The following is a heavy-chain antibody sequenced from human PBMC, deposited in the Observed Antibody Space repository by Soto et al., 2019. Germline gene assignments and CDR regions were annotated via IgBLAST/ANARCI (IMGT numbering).Heavy chain of an antibody. D-gene: IGHD1-26*01. CDR3: AREEPASRHHDY. J-gene: IGHJ4*02. CDR2: VSHSGST. V-gene: IGHV4-34*02. CDR1: GGSFSDYY. Sequence: QVQLQQWGAGLLKPSETLSLTCAVYGGSFSDYYWSWIRQTPEKGLEWIGEVSHSGSTTYNPSLKNPVTIAIDTSKNQFSLTLNSVTAADTAMYFCAREEPASRHHDYWGQGNLVTVSS.